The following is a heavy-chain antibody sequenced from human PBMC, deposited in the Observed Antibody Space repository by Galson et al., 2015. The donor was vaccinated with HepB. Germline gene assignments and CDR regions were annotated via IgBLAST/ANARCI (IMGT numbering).Heavy chain of an antibody. D-gene: IGHD3-3*01. CDR1: GFTFSSYG. CDR3: ARGKTDDFWSGYYFDY. CDR2: IWYDGSNK. Sequence: SLRLSCAASGFTFSSYGMHWVRQAPGKGLEWVAVIWYDGSNKYYADSVKGRFTISRDNSKNTLYLQMNSLRAEDTAVYYCARGKTDDFWSGYYFDYWGQGTLVTVSS. V-gene: IGHV3-33*01. J-gene: IGHJ4*02.